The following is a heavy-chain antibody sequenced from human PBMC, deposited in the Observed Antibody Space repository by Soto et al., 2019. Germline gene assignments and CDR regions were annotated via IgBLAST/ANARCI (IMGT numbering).Heavy chain of an antibody. D-gene: IGHD6-19*01. CDR2: ISYDGSNK. CDR1: GFTFSSYG. Sequence: QVQLVESGGGVVQPGRSLRLSCAASGFTFSSYGMHWVRKAPGKGLEWVAVISYDGSNKYYADSVKGRFTISRDNSKNTLSLQMNSLRAEDTAVYYCAKDRFGYSSGWYEAGFDYWGQGTLVTVSS. J-gene: IGHJ4*02. V-gene: IGHV3-30*18. CDR3: AKDRFGYSSGWYEAGFDY.